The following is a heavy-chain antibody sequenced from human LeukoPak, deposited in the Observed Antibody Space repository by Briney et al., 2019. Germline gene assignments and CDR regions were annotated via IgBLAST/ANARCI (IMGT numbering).Heavy chain of an antibody. V-gene: IGHV4-34*01. D-gene: IGHD2-2*01. CDR3: ARGPLGYCSSTSCYARSYYYYYMDV. CDR2: INHSGST. Sequence: SETLSLTCAVYGGSFSGYYWSWIRQPPGKGLEWIGEINHSGSTNYNASLKSRVTISVDTSKNQFSLRLSSVTAADTAVYYCARGPLGYCSSTSCYARSYYYYYMDVWGKGTTVTVSS. J-gene: IGHJ6*03. CDR1: GGSFSGYY.